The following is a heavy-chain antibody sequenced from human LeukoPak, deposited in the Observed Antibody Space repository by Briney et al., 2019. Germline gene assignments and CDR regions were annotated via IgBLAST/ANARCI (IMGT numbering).Heavy chain of an antibody. CDR1: GFTFNNYD. Sequence: PGGSLRLSCAASGFTFNNYDMNWVRQAPGKGLEWVSHISSSSSTIYYADSVKGRFTISRDNAKKSLYLQMNGLRDEDTAVYYCARDLPVAAADYWGQGTLVTVSS. J-gene: IGHJ4*02. V-gene: IGHV3-48*02. D-gene: IGHD2-2*01. CDR2: ISSSSSTI. CDR3: ARDLPVAAADY.